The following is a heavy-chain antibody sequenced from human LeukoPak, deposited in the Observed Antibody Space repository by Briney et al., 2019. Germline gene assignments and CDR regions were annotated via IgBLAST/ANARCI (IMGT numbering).Heavy chain of an antibody. CDR3: ARDPGVLRFLEWSGVYFDY. CDR2: INPNSGGT. D-gene: IGHD3-3*01. Sequence: EASVKVSCKASGYTFTGYYMHWVRQAPGQGLEWMGRINPNSGGTNYAQKSQGRVTMTRDTSISTAYMELSRLRSDDTAVYYCARDPGVLRFLEWSGVYFDYWGQGTLVTVSS. V-gene: IGHV1-2*06. CDR1: GYTFTGYY. J-gene: IGHJ4*02.